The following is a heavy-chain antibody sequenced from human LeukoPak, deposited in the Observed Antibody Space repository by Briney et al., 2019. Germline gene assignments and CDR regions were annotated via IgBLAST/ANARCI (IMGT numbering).Heavy chain of an antibody. V-gene: IGHV1-2*06. D-gene: IGHD3-10*01. J-gene: IGHJ5*02. Sequence: ASVKVSCKASGYTFTVYYINWVRQAPGQGLEWLGRINPKSGGTYYAQNFQGRVTMTRDMSISTAYMELSRLESDDTAVYYCVRDRGPYGSGERWCDPWGQGTLVTVSS. CDR2: INPKSGGT. CDR1: GYTFTVYY. CDR3: VRDRGPYGSGERWCDP.